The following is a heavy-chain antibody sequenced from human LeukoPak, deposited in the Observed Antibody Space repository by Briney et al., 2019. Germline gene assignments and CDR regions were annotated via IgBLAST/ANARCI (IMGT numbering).Heavy chain of an antibody. V-gene: IGHV3-23*01. CDR1: AFTFSSYA. CDR3: ARGAYGDYDS. Sequence: GGSLRLSCAASAFTFSSYAMSWVRQAPGKGLEWVSAISAGADSTYYADSVQGRFTISRDNSKNTLFLQMSGLRAEDTAVYFCARGAYGDYDSRGQGTLVTVSS. D-gene: IGHD4-17*01. CDR2: ISAGADST. J-gene: IGHJ5*01.